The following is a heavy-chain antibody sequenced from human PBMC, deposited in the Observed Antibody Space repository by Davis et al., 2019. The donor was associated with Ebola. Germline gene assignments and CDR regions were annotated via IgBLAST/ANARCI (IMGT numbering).Heavy chain of an antibody. V-gene: IGHV1-18*04. CDR1: GYTFTSYG. J-gene: IGHJ3*02. Sequence: ASVKVSCKASGYTFTSYGISWVRQAPGQGLEWMGWISAYNGNTNYAQKLQGRVTMTTDTSTSTAYMELSRLRSDDTAVYYCARVRGHIVVVTAMSSAFDIWGQGTMVTVPS. CDR2: ISAYNGNT. D-gene: IGHD2-21*02. CDR3: ARVRGHIVVVTAMSSAFDI.